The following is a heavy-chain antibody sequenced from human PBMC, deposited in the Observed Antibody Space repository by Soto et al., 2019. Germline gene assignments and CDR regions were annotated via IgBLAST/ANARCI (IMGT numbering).Heavy chain of an antibody. Sequence: GGSLRLSCAASGFTFSSYWMSWVRQAPGKGLEWVANIKQDGSEKYYVDSVKGRFTISRDNAKNSLYLQMNSLRAEDTAVYYCARVYGDYYYYYYMDVWGQGTTVTVSS. D-gene: IGHD4-17*01. J-gene: IGHJ6*03. CDR1: GFTFSSYW. CDR2: IKQDGSEK. V-gene: IGHV3-7*03. CDR3: ARVYGDYYYYYYMDV.